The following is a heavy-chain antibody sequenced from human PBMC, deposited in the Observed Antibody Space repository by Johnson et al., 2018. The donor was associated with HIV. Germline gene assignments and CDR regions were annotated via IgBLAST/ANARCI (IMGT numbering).Heavy chain of an antibody. D-gene: IGHD3-22*01. V-gene: IGHV3-30-3*01. CDR1: GFTFSSYA. J-gene: IGHJ3*02. CDR2: ISYDGSNK. CDR3: ARERNMIVVDDDAFDI. Sequence: QVQLVESGGDVVQPGRSLRLSCTASGFTFSSYAMHWVRQAPGKGLEWVAVISYDGSNKYYADSVKGRFTISRDNSKNTLYLQMNSLRAEDTAVYYCARERNMIVVDDDAFDIWGQGTMVTVSS.